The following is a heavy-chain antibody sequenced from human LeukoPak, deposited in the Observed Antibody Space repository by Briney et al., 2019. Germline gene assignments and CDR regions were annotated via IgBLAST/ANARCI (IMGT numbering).Heavy chain of an antibody. J-gene: IGHJ4*02. Sequence: SETLSLTCTVSGFSISSSYYWGWIRQPPGKGLEWIGTIYHSGSTYYNPSLKSRVTISVDTSKNQFSLNLSSVTAADTAVYYCAREGYYYDMVDYWGQGTLVTVSS. CDR1: GFSISSSYY. D-gene: IGHD3-22*01. CDR3: AREGYYYDMVDY. V-gene: IGHV4-38-2*02. CDR2: IYHSGST.